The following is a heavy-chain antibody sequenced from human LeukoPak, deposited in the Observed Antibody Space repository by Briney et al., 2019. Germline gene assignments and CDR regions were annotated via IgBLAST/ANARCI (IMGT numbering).Heavy chain of an antibody. D-gene: IGHD3-22*01. Sequence: GASVKVSCKASGYTFTSYDINWVRQATGQGLEWMGWMNPNSGNTGYAQKFQGRVTMTRNTSISTAYMELRSLRSDDTAVYYCASRYYDSSGSGWFDPWGQGTLVTVSS. CDR3: ASRYYDSSGSGWFDP. CDR2: MNPNSGNT. CDR1: GYTFTSYD. J-gene: IGHJ5*02. V-gene: IGHV1-8*01.